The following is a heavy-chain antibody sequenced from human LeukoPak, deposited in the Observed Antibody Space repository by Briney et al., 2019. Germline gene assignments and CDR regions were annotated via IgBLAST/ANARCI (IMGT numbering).Heavy chain of an antibody. Sequence: GGSLRLSCAASGFTFSSYGMHWVRQAPGKGLEWVAFIRYDGSNKYYADSVKGRFTISRDNSKNTLYLQMNSLRAEDTAVYYCAREPPYGDAPRYYYDSSGYNGGGYFDYWGQGTLVTVSS. J-gene: IGHJ4*02. CDR1: GFTFSSYG. D-gene: IGHD3-22*01. V-gene: IGHV3-30*02. CDR3: AREPPYGDAPRYYYDSSGYNGGGYFDY. CDR2: IRYDGSNK.